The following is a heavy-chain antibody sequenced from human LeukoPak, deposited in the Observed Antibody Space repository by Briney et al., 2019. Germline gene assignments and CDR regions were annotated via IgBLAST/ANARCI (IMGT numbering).Heavy chain of an antibody. Sequence: GGSLRLSCVASGFAFSSYVMNWVRQAPGKGLEWVSYISSSGSAIYYADSVKGRFTISRDNAKNSLFLQVNSLRDEDTALYYCAADLVGGTNYWGQGILVTVSS. CDR2: ISSSGSAI. D-gene: IGHD1-26*01. CDR1: GFAFSSYV. V-gene: IGHV3-48*02. CDR3: AADLVGGTNY. J-gene: IGHJ4*02.